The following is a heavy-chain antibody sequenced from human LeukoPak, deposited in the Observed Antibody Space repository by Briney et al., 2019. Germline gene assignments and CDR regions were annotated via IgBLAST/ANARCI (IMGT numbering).Heavy chain of an antibody. CDR3: ARPSSGWYVLDY. D-gene: IGHD6-19*01. CDR2: IDPSDSYT. Sequence: GESLKISCKGSGYSFTSYWISWVRQMPGKGLEWMGRIDPSDSYTNYSPSFQGHVTISADKSISTAYLQWSNLKASHTAMYYCARPSSGWYVLDYWGQGTLVTVSS. CDR1: GYSFTSYW. V-gene: IGHV5-10-1*01. J-gene: IGHJ4*02.